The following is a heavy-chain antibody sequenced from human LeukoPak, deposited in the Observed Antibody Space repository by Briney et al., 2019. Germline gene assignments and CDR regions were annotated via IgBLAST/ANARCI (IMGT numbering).Heavy chain of an antibody. Sequence: SETLSLTCTVSGYSISSVYYWGWIRQPPGEGLEWIGSIYQSGSTYYNPSLKSRVTISVDTSKNQFCLKLSSVTAADTAVYYCARISAGYSSSRTVFNWFDPWGQGTLVTVSS. CDR2: IYQSGST. V-gene: IGHV4-38-2*02. J-gene: IGHJ5*02. CDR1: GYSISSVYY. CDR3: ARISAGYSSSRTVFNWFDP. D-gene: IGHD6-13*01.